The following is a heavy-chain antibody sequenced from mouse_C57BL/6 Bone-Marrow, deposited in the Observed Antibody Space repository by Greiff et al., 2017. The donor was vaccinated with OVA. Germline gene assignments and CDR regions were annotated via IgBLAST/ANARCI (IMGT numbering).Heavy chain of an antibody. D-gene: IGHD2-3*01. CDR3: ARGIYDGYFGFAY. CDR1: GFNIKDDY. Sequence: VQLKESGAELVRPGASVKLSCTASGFNIKDDYMHWVKQRPEQGLEWIGWIDPENGDTEYASKFQGKATITADKSSSTAYMQLSSLTSEDSAVYYCARGIYDGYFGFAYWGQGTLVTVSA. V-gene: IGHV14-4*01. CDR2: IDPENGDT. J-gene: IGHJ3*01.